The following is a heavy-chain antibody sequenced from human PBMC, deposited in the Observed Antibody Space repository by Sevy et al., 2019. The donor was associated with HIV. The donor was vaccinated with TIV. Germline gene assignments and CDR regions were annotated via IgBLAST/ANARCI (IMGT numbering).Heavy chain of an antibody. CDR3: ARDSHDTGAFDI. CDR1: GFTFSDYY. CDR2: ISSSGSTM. Sequence: GGSLKLSCAASGFTFSDYYMSWIRQAPGKGLEWVSYISSSGSTMYYADSVKGRFTISRDNAKNSLYLQMNSLRAEDTAVYYCARDSHDTGAFDIWGQGTMVTVSS. J-gene: IGHJ3*02. V-gene: IGHV3-11*01.